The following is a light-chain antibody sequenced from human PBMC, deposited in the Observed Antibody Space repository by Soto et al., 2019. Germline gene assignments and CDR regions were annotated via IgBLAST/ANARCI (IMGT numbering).Light chain of an antibody. CDR1: QSVGSDY. Sequence: RASQSVGSDYVGWYQHKPGQSPRLLMRAASRRATGIPDRFSGSGSGTDFTLTINNLDPEDSAVYYCQQHFTSPRTFGQGTKLESK. CDR2: AAS. CDR3: QQHFTSPRT. J-gene: IGKJ2*01. V-gene: IGKV3-20*01.